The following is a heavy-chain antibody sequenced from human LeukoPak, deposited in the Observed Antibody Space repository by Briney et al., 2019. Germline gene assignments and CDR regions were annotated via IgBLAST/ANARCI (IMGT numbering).Heavy chain of an antibody. CDR1: GFNFNKYD. J-gene: IGHJ4*02. Sequence: GGSLRLSCAASGFNFNKYDMTWARQAPGKGLEWVSTITGRSDKTYYTDSVKGRFGTSRDNSKDTLYLHMNSLSAEDPPLYYCAKGGWLDDLGQGALVTVSS. V-gene: IGHV3-23*01. CDR3: AKGGWLDD. D-gene: IGHD6-19*01. CDR2: ITGRSDKT.